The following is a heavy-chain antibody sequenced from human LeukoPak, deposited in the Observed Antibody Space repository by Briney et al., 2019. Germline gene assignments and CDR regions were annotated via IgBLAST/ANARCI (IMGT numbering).Heavy chain of an antibody. CDR1: GIIITSYW. CDR2: IKQDGSEK. D-gene: IGHD3-16*01. CDR3: ASHSYGYNN. J-gene: IGHJ4*02. Sequence: PGGSLRLSCAASGIIITSYWMSWVRQTPGKGLEWVANIKQDGSEKNYVDSVKGRFTIFRDNARNSLYLQMNSLRAEDTAVYYCASHSYGYNNWGQGTLVIVSS. V-gene: IGHV3-7*01.